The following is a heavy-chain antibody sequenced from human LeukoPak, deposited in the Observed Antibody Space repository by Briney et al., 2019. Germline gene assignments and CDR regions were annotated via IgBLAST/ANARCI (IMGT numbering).Heavy chain of an antibody. V-gene: IGHV4-39*01. J-gene: IGHJ4*02. D-gene: IGHD5-12*01. CDR2: INYSGST. Sequence: KPSETPSLTCTVSGGSISSGSSSWGWVRQPPGKGLEWIGNINYSGSTYYNPSLKSRVTISVDTSKSQFSLKLSSVTAADTAVYYCARRDSAYGARLDYWGQGTLVTVSS. CDR1: GGSISSGSSS. CDR3: ARRDSAYGARLDY.